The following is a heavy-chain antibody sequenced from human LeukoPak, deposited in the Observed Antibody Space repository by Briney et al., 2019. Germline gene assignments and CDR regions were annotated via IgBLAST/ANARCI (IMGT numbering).Heavy chain of an antibody. CDR3: ARAGGSCSSTSCYALFDY. V-gene: IGHV1-3*01. J-gene: IGHJ4*02. Sequence: ASVKVSCKAYGYTFTSYAMHWLRQAPGQRLEWMGWINAGNGNTKYSQKFQGRVTITRGTSASTAYMEMSSLRSEDTAVYYCARAGGSCSSTSCYALFDYWGQGTLVTVSS. CDR2: INAGNGNT. CDR1: GYTFTSYA. D-gene: IGHD2-2*01.